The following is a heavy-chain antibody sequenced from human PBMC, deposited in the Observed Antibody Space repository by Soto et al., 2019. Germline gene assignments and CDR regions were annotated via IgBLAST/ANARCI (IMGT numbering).Heavy chain of an antibody. Sequence: MPGKGLEWMGIIYPDDSDTSYSPSFQGQVTISADKSINTAYLHWSSLKASDTAIYYCAKHEGYCSTTTCSNFDYWGQGTLVTVSS. J-gene: IGHJ4*02. V-gene: IGHV5-51*01. CDR3: AKHEGYCSTTTCSNFDY. CDR2: IYPDDSDT. D-gene: IGHD2-2*01.